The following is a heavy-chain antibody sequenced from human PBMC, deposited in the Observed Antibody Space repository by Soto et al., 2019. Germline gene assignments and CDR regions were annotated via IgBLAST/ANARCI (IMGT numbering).Heavy chain of an antibody. J-gene: IGHJ4*02. CDR2: IKTKTDGGTI. CDR1: DLRFSNAY. V-gene: IGHV3-15*07. Sequence: EVQLVESGGGLVKPGESLRLSCAASDLRFSNAYINWVRQAPGKGLEWVGRIKTKTDGGTIDYAAPVKGRFIISRDDSSNTVYLQMNSLKAEDTAEYYCTTRGALGYWGQGTLVTVSS. CDR3: TTRGALGY. D-gene: IGHD2-15*01.